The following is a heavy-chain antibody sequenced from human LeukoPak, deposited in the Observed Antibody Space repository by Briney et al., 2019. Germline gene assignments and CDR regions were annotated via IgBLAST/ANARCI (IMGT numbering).Heavy chain of an antibody. CDR1: GSSFTTYW. CDR2: ISPGDSDT. Sequence: GAPLKISCGASGSSFTTYWIGWVRRMPGKGLGGMGIISPGDSDTRYSPSFQGQVTISADKSTSTAYLQWSSLKASDTAMYYCAKSHGGGATHSWGQGTLVTVST. V-gene: IGHV5-51*01. CDR3: AKSHGGGATHS. J-gene: IGHJ4*02. D-gene: IGHD1-26*01.